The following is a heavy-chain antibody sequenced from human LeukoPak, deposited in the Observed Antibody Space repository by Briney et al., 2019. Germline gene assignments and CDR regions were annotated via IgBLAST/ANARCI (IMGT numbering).Heavy chain of an antibody. CDR2: IFYSGST. D-gene: IGHD6-13*01. V-gene: IGHV4-59*08. J-gene: IGHJ2*01. CDR3: ARQASWLPYFDL. Sequence: PSETLSLTCTVSGGSISGYYWSWIRQPPGQGLEWIGYIFYSGSTNYNPTPKSRVTISVDASENQFSLRPSSVTAADTAVYFCARQASWLPYFDLWGRGTLVAVSS. CDR1: GGSISGYY.